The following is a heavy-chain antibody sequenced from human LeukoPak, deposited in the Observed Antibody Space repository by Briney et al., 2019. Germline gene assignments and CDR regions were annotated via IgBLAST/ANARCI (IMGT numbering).Heavy chain of an antibody. CDR3: ARSQQYQLLNGFDY. J-gene: IGHJ4*02. CDR1: GFTFSSYA. D-gene: IGHD2-2*01. Sequence: GGSLRLSCAASGFTFSSYAMHWVRQAPGKGLEWVVVISYDGSNKYYADSVKGRFTISRDNSKNTLYLQMNSLRAEDTAVYYCARSQQYQLLNGFDYWGQGTLVTVSS. V-gene: IGHV3-30*04. CDR2: ISYDGSNK.